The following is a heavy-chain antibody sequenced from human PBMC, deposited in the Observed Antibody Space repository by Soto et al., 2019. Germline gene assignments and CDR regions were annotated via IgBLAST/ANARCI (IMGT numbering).Heavy chain of an antibody. CDR3: ARQWELSGYYYGMDV. V-gene: IGHV1-8*01. CDR1: GYTFTTYD. D-gene: IGHD1-26*01. Sequence: QVQLVQSGAEVKKPGASVKVSCKASGYTFTTYDINWVRQATGQGLEWMGWMSPNSGNTGYAQKFQGRVTMTRDTSISTAYMELSILRSDDTAVYYCARQWELSGYYYGMDVWGQGTTVTVSS. J-gene: IGHJ6*02. CDR2: MSPNSGNT.